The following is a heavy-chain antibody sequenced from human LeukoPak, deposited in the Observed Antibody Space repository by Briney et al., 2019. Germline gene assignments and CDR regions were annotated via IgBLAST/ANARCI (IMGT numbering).Heavy chain of an antibody. Sequence: GGSLRLSCAASGFTFSSYGMHWVRQAPGKGLEWVAVISYDGSNKYYADSVKGRFTISRDNSKNTLYLQMNSLRAEDTAVYYCANGLRGYSYGSDAFDIWGQGTMVTVSS. D-gene: IGHD5-18*01. CDR3: ANGLRGYSYGSDAFDI. CDR1: GFTFSSYG. V-gene: IGHV3-30*18. J-gene: IGHJ3*02. CDR2: ISYDGSNK.